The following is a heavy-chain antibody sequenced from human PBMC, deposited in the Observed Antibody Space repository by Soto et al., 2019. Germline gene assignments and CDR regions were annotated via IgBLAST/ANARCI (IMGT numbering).Heavy chain of an antibody. J-gene: IGHJ4*02. Sequence: EVQLVESGGVLVQPGESLRLSCAASGFTFSTFGMNWVRQAPGKGLEWISYISVTSTTIHYADSVKGRFAISRDNAKNSLYLEMDSRRVDDTAVYYCAREGAMTGVFDYWGPGTLVTVSS. V-gene: IGHV3-48*01. CDR3: AREGAMTGVFDY. CDR1: GFTFSTFG. CDR2: ISVTSTTI. D-gene: IGHD3-9*01.